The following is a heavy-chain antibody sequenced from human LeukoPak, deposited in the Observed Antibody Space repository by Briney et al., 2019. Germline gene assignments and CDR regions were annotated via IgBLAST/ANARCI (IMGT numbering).Heavy chain of an antibody. CDR1: GYTFTSYG. J-gene: IGHJ4*02. D-gene: IGHD3-16*01. Sequence: ASVTVSYKASGYTFTSYGIIWVRQAPGQGLEWMGWISANNGNTNYVQKLQGRVTMTTDTSTSTAYMELRSLRSDDTAVYYCARDHSLILDYWGQGTLVTVSS. CDR2: ISANNGNT. CDR3: ARDHSLILDY. V-gene: IGHV1-18*01.